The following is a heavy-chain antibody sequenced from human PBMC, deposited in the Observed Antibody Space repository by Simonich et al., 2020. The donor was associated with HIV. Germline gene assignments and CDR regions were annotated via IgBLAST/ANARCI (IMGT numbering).Heavy chain of an antibody. CDR1: GFTFDDYA. CDR2: ISGNSGSI. J-gene: IGHJ4*02. V-gene: IGHV3-9*03. CDR3: AKDRYSSSSGSFDY. Sequence: EVQLVESGGGLVQPGRSLRLSCAASGFTFDDYAMHWVRKSPGKGLEWVSGISGNSGSIGDADSVKGRFTISRDNAKNSLYLQMNSLRAEDMALYYCAKDRYSSSSGSFDYWGQGTLVTVSS. D-gene: IGHD6-6*01.